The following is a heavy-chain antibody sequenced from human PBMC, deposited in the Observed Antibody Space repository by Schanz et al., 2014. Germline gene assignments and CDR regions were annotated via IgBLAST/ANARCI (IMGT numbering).Heavy chain of an antibody. CDR1: GFTFSSYA. CDR2: ISGSGGST. D-gene: IGHD2-2*01. J-gene: IGHJ4*02. CDR3: ARESSNDIVLVPGAVFDH. V-gene: IGHV3-23*01. Sequence: EVQLLESGGGLVQPGGSLRLSCAASGFTFSSYAMTWVRQAPGMGLEWVSAISGSGGSTYYADSVKGRFTISRDNSKNTVYLQMNSLRPGDTAVYYCARESSNDIVLVPGAVFDHWGQGILVTVSS.